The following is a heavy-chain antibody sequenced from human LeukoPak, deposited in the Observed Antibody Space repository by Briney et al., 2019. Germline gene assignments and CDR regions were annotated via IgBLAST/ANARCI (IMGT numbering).Heavy chain of an antibody. Sequence: SQTLSLACTVSGGSISSGSYYWSWIRQPAGKGLEWIGRIYTSGSTNYNPPLKSRVTISLDTSKNQFSLKLSSVTAEDTAVYYCAQMGIAARIDYWGQGTLVTVSS. V-gene: IGHV4-61*02. CDR2: IYTSGST. CDR3: AQMGIAARIDY. D-gene: IGHD6-6*01. J-gene: IGHJ4*02. CDR1: GGSISSGSYY.